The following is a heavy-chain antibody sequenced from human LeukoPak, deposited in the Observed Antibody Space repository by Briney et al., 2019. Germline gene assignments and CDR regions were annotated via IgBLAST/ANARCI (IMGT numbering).Heavy chain of an antibody. CDR1: GGSFSGYY. CDR3: ARGRRITMVRGVLDY. Sequence: PSETLSLTCAVYGGSFSGYYWSWIRQPPGKGLEWIGEINHSGSTNHNPSLKSRVTISVDTSKNQFSLKLSSVTAADTAVYYCARGRRITMVRGVLDYWGQGTLVTVSS. J-gene: IGHJ4*02. CDR2: INHSGST. D-gene: IGHD3-10*01. V-gene: IGHV4-34*01.